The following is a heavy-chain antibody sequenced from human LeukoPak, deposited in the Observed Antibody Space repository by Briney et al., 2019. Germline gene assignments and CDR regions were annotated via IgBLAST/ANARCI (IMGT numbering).Heavy chain of an antibody. CDR1: GGSISSYY. CDR2: IYYSGST. J-gene: IGHJ4*02. D-gene: IGHD3-9*01. Sequence: SETLSLTCTVSGGSISSYYWSWIRQPPGKGLEWIGYIYYSGSTNYNPSLKSRVTISVDTSKNQFSLKLSSVTAADTAVYYCARGDILTGLIIDYWGQGTLVTVSS. CDR3: ARGDILTGLIIDY. V-gene: IGHV4-59*01.